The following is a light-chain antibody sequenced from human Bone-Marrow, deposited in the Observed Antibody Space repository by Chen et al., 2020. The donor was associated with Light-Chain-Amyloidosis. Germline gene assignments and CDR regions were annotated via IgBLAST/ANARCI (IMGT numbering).Light chain of an antibody. V-gene: IGLV3-21*02. CDR1: NIGSTS. CDR2: DVS. J-gene: IGLJ3*02. Sequence: SYVLTQPSSVSVAPGQTATIACGGNNIGSTSVHWYQQTPGQAPLLVVYDVSDRPSGIPERLCGSNSGNTATLTISRVEAGDEADYYCQVWDRSSDRAVFGGGTKLTVL. CDR3: QVWDRSSDRAV.